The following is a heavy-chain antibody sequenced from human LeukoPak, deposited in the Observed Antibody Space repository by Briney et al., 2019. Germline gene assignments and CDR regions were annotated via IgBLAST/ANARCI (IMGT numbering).Heavy chain of an antibody. CDR2: IIPIFGTA. J-gene: IGHJ6*04. CDR3: AREAAAADAYYYYGMDV. Sequence: SVKVSCKASGGTFSSHAISWVRQAPGQGLEWMGGIIPIFGTANYAQKFQGRVTITADESTSTAYMELSSLRSEDTAVYYCAREAAAADAYYYYGMDVWGKGTTVTVSS. V-gene: IGHV1-69*01. CDR1: GGTFSSHA. D-gene: IGHD6-13*01.